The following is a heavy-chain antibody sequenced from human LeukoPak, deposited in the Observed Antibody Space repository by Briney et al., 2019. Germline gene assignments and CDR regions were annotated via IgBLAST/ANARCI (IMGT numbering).Heavy chain of an antibody. V-gene: IGHV4-59*01. J-gene: IGHJ4*02. CDR1: GGSITNYY. CDR2: IYYSGST. CDR3: ARVRGYHPFDY. D-gene: IGHD2-2*01. Sequence: TSETLSLTCTVSGGSITNYYWSWIRQHPGKGLQWIGYIYYSGSTSYNPSLESRVTISVDTARNQFFLKLSSVTAADTAVYYCARVRGYHPFDYWGQGTLVTVSS.